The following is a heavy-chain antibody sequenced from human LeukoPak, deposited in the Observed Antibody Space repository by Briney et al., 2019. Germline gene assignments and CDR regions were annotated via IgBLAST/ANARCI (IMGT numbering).Heavy chain of an antibody. J-gene: IGHJ4*02. CDR3: TGGGHDYGGKSGY. CDR1: GFTFSGSA. CDR2: IRSKANNYGT. V-gene: IGHV3-73*01. Sequence: GGSLRLSCAASGFTFSGSAVHWVRQASGNGLEGVGRIRSKANNYGTEYVASVNGRFSISRDDSRNTAYLQMNSLRTEDTAVYYCTGGGHDYGGKSGYWGQGTLVTVSS. D-gene: IGHD4-23*01.